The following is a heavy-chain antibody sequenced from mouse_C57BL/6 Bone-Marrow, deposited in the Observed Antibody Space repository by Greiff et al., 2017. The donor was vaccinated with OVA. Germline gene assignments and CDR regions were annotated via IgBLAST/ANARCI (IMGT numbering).Heavy chain of an antibody. J-gene: IGHJ2*01. CDR3: ARRLLREDY. CDR2: IYPGSGST. V-gene: IGHV1-55*01. D-gene: IGHD2-3*01. CDR1: GYTFTSYW. Sequence: QVQLQQSGAELVKPGASVKMSCKASGYTFTSYWITWVKQRPGQGLEWIGDIYPGSGSTNYNEKFKSKATLTVDTSSSTAYMRLSSLTSEDSAVYYCARRLLREDYWGQGTTLTVSS.